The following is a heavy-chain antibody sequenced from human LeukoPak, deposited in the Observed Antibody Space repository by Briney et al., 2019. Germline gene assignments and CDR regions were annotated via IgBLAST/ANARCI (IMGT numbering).Heavy chain of an antibody. CDR2: IIPIFGTA. D-gene: IGHD2-15*01. CDR3: AVTWGYCSGGSCPYYFDY. CDR1: GGTFGSYA. Sequence: SVKVSCKASGGTFGSYAISWVRQAPGQGLEWMGRIIPIFGTANYAQKFQGRVTITTDESTSTAYMELSSLRSEDTAVYYCAVTWGYCSGGSCPYYFDYWGQGTLVTVSS. V-gene: IGHV1-69*05. J-gene: IGHJ4*02.